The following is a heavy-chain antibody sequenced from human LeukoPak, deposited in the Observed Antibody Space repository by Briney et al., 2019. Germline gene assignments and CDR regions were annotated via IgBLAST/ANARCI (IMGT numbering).Heavy chain of an antibody. D-gene: IGHD2-15*01. J-gene: IGHJ4*02. CDR1: GFTFSSYT. CDR2: ISYDGNNK. CDR3: AREFVVVVAATIY. V-gene: IGHV3-30-3*01. Sequence: GRSLRLSFAASGFTFSSYTMHWVRQAPGKGLEWVAVISYDGNNKYYADSVKGRFTISRDNSKNTLYLQMNSLRPEDTAVYYCAREFVVVVAATIYWGQGTLATVSS.